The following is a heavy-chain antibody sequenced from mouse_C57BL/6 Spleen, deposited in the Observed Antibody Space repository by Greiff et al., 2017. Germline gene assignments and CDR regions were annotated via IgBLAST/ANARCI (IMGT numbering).Heavy chain of an antibody. CDR2: IDPSDSET. J-gene: IGHJ1*03. Sequence: VQLQQSGAELVRPGSSVKLSCKASGYTFTSYWMHWVKQRPIQGLEWIGNIDPSDSETHYNQKFKDKATLTVDKSSSTAYMQLSSLTSEDSAVYYCARVARDWYFDVWGTGTTVTVSS. CDR1: GYTFTSYW. V-gene: IGHV1-52*01. CDR3: ARVARDWYFDV.